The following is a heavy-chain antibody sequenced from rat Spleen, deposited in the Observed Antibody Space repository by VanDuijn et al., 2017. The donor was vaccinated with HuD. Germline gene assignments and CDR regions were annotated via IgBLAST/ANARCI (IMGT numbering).Heavy chain of an antibody. CDR1: GFTFSSYD. D-gene: IGHD1-1*01. V-gene: IGHV5-25*01. Sequence: EVQLVESGGALVQPGRSLKLSCAASGFTFSSYDMAWVRQAPTKGLEWVASITTTGGSTYYPDSVKGRFTISRDNAKSTLYLQMNSLRSEDTATYYCARHPDYSNYFDYWGQGVMVTVSS. CDR3: ARHPDYSNYFDY. CDR2: ITTTGGST. J-gene: IGHJ2*01.